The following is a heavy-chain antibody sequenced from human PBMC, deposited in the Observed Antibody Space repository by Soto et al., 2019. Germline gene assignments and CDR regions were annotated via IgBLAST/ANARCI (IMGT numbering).Heavy chain of an antibody. CDR1: GYTFTSHY. CDR3: ARDGVPQYYYYYSYMDV. V-gene: IGHV1-46*03. D-gene: IGHD4-4*01. J-gene: IGHJ6*03. CDR2: INPSGGSS. Sequence: GASVKVSCKASGYTFTSHYMHWVRQAPGQGLEWMGTINPSGGSSSYAQKFQGGVTMTRDTSTSTVYMELSSLRSEDTAVYYCARDGVPQYYYYYSYMDVWGQGTTVTVSS.